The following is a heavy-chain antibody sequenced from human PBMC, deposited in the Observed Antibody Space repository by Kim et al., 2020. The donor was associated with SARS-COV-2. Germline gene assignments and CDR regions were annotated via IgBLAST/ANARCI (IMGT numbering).Heavy chain of an antibody. V-gene: IGHV5-51*01. J-gene: IGHJ4*02. D-gene: IGHD6-19*01. Sequence: YGPPFKGQVTTSADKSLSTAYLQWSSLKASDTAIYYCARRFTTGWYYLDYWGQGTLVTVSS. CDR3: ARRFTTGWYYLDY.